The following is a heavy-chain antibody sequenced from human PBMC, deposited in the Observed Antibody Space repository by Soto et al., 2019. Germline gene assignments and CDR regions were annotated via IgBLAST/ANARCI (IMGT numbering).Heavy chain of an antibody. CDR2: IAYHGSST. V-gene: IGHV3-64D*08. J-gene: IGHJ6*02. CDR1: GFSFSTYA. CDR3: VKDRTPNWNYPGLDV. D-gene: IGHD2-15*01. Sequence: GGSLRLSCGVSGFSFSTYAMHWVRRAPGKGLEFVSVIAYHGSSTFYADSLKGRFTVSRDNSRNTLYLHMNNLRPEDSATYYCVKDRTPNWNYPGLDVWGQGTTVTVSS.